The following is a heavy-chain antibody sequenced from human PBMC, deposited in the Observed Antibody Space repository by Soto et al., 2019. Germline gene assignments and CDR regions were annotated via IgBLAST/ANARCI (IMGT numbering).Heavy chain of an antibody. D-gene: IGHD2-15*01. CDR1: GFTFSTYA. CDR2: VSSGGGT. CDR3: AKRRGAGGHFDY. Sequence: GSLRLSCAASGFTFSTYAMGWVRQAPGKGLEWVSVVSSGGGTHYADSVKGRFTVSRDNSKNTLSLQMNSLRADDTAVYYCAKRRGAGGHFDYWGQGALVTVSS. J-gene: IGHJ4*02. V-gene: IGHV3-23*01.